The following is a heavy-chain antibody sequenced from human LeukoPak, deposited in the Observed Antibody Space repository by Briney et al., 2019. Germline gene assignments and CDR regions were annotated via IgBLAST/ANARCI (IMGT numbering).Heavy chain of an antibody. CDR3: ASRAGTMVRGVIIAGWFDP. CDR1: GGAISSSSYY. D-gene: IGHD3-10*01. J-gene: IGHJ5*02. CDR2: IYYSGST. Sequence: SETLSLTCTVSGGAISSSSYYWGWIRQPPGKGLEWIGSIYYSGSTYYNPSLKSRVTISVDTSKNQFSLKLSSVTAADTAVYYCASRAGTMVRGVIIAGWFDPWGQGTLVTVSS. V-gene: IGHV4-39*01.